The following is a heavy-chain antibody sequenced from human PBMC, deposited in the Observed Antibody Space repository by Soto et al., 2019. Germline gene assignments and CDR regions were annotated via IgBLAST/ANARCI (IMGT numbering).Heavy chain of an antibody. D-gene: IGHD2-21*02. CDR3: AAVGQGGGDYPDEDYYYYGMDV. J-gene: IGHJ6*02. CDR1: GFTFTSSA. V-gene: IGHV1-58*01. CDR2: IVVGSGNT. Sequence: QMQLVQSGPEVKKPGTSVKVSCKASGFTFTSSAVQWVRQARGQRLEWIGWIVVGSGNTNYAQKFQERVTITRDMSTSTAYMELSSLRSEDTAVYYCAAVGQGGGDYPDEDYYYYGMDVWGQGTTVTVSS.